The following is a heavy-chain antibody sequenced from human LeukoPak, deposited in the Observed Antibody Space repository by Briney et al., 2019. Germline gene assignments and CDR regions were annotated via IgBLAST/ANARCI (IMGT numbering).Heavy chain of an antibody. Sequence: GRSLRLSCAASGFSFDDYAMHWVRQAPGKGLEWVSGISWNSDTIGYADSVKGRFTISRDNAKNSLYLQMNSLRAEDTALYYCAKDISGTNLAALDYWGQGTLVTVSS. V-gene: IGHV3-9*01. CDR2: ISWNSDTI. CDR3: AKDISGTNLAALDY. J-gene: IGHJ4*02. CDR1: GFSFDDYA. D-gene: IGHD1-26*01.